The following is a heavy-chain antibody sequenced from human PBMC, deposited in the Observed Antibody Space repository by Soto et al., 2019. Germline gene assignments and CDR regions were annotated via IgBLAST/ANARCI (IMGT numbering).Heavy chain of an antibody. CDR2: IYYSGST. Sequence: SETLSLTCTVSGGSISSGDYYWSWIRQPPGKGLEWIGYIYYSGSTYYNPSLKSRVTISVDTSKNQFSLKLSSVTAADTAVYYCAREGTKVVRGVIIVAFDIWGQGTMVTVSS. D-gene: IGHD3-10*01. CDR3: AREGTKVVRGVIIVAFDI. V-gene: IGHV4-30-4*01. J-gene: IGHJ3*02. CDR1: GGSISSGDYY.